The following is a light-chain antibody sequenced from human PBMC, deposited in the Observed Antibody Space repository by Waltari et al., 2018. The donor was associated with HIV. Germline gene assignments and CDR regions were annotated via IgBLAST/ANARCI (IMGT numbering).Light chain of an antibody. J-gene: IGKJ2*01. Sequence: VMTQSPSTLSVSSGETATLSCRASRDLTTNLAWFQQRPGQSPRRLIYDASTRVTGIPGRFSGSGSGTQFTLTIANFQSEDFAVYYCQQYYTWPYTFGRGAKVEI. V-gene: IGKV3-15*01. CDR3: QQYYTWPYT. CDR2: DAS. CDR1: RDLTTN.